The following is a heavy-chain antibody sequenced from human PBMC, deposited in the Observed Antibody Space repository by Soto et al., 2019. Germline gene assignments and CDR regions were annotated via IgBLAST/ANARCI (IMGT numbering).Heavy chain of an antibody. CDR1: GFTFDDYA. D-gene: IGHD6-19*01. J-gene: IGHJ4*02. CDR2: INWNSGSR. CDR3: AKGYSSGWYPPSDY. V-gene: IGHV3-9*01. Sequence: EVQLVASGGGLVQPSRSLRVSCAASGFTFDDYAMHWVRQTPGKGLEWVSGINWNSGSRGYADSVKGRFTISRDNAKNSLYLQMNSLRAEDTALYYCAKGYSSGWYPPSDYWGQGTLVTVSS.